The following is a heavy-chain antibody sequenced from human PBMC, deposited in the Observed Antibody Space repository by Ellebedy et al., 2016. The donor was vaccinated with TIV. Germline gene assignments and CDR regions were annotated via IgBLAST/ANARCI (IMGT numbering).Heavy chain of an antibody. D-gene: IGHD4-17*01. Sequence: SGPTLVTPTQTLTLTCTFSGFSLSASGMCVSWVRQPPGKALEWLARIDWDDNKHYKTSLKTRLTISKDTSKNQVVLTMTNMDPVDTATYYCARTDYGDYVGWFDPWGQGTLVTVSS. CDR1: GFSLSASGMC. J-gene: IGHJ5*02. V-gene: IGHV2-70*19. CDR2: IDWDDNK. CDR3: ARTDYGDYVGWFDP.